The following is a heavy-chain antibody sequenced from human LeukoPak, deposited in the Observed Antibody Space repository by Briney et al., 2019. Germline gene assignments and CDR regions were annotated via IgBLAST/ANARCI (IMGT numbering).Heavy chain of an antibody. J-gene: IGHJ4*02. CDR1: GFTFSSYW. V-gene: IGHV3-7*01. Sequence: GGSLRLSCAASGFTFSSYWMTWVRQAPGKGLEWVSNINGDGSIENYVDSVRGRFTIFRDNAEDSLYLQMNSLRVEDTAVYYCARDPIVGDTGGGDYWGQGTLVTVSS. D-gene: IGHD1-26*01. CDR2: INGDGSIE. CDR3: ARDPIVGDTGGGDY.